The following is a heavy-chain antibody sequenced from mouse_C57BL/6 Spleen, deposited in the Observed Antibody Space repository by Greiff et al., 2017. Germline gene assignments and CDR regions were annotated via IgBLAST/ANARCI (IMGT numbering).Heavy chain of an antibody. CDR2: IYPGSGDT. Sequence: QVQLQQSGAELVRPGASVKMSCKASGYTFTSYNMHWVKQTPRQGLEWIGAIYPGSGDTSYNQKFKGKATLTVDKSSSTAYMQLSSLTSDDSAVYVCAKEENGYYGFAYWGQGTLVTVSA. J-gene: IGHJ3*01. CDR1: GYTFTSYN. V-gene: IGHV1-12*01. D-gene: IGHD2-3*01. CDR3: AKEENGYYGFAY.